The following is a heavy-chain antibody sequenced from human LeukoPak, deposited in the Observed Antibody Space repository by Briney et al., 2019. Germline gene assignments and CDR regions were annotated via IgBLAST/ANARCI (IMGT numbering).Heavy chain of an antibody. J-gene: IGHJ5*01. D-gene: IGHD6-13*01. CDR1: DGSISSDY. V-gene: IGHV4-4*07. CDR3: ARGSSWYDY. CDR2: IYTSGST. Sequence: SETLSLTCTVSDGSISSDYWTWIRQPAGKGLEWIGRIYTSGSTNYNPSLKSRVTMSVDTSKNQLSLKLTSVTAADTAVYYCARGSSWYDYWGXXILVTXSS.